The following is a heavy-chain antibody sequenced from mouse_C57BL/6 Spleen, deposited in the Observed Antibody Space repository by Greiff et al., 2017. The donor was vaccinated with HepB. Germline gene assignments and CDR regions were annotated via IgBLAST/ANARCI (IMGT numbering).Heavy chain of an antibody. D-gene: IGHD1-1*01. CDR2: ISDGGSYT. CDR1: GFTFSSYA. J-gene: IGHJ1*03. Sequence: EVMLVESGGGLVKPGGSLKLSCAASGFTFSSYAMSWVRQTPEKRLEWVATISDGGSYTYYPDNVKGRFTISRDNAKNNLYLQMSHLKSEDTAMYYGARDDYGSSYGYFDVWGTGTTVTVSS. CDR3: ARDDYGSSYGYFDV. V-gene: IGHV5-4*01.